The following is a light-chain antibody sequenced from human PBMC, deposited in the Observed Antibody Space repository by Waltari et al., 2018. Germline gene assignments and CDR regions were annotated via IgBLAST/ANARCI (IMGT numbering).Light chain of an antibody. V-gene: IGLV2-8*01. Sequence: QSALTQPPSASGSPGQSVTLSCTGTSSDVGRYHFFSWYQQHPGNAPNLLISEVTRRPSGVPDRFSAFKSGNTASLTVSGLQAEDEADYYCCSYAGNKLIFGGGTKLTVL. CDR2: EVT. CDR3: CSYAGNKLI. J-gene: IGLJ2*01. CDR1: SSDVGRYHF.